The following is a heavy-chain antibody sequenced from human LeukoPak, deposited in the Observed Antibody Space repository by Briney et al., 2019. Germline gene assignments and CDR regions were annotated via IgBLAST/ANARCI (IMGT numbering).Heavy chain of an antibody. D-gene: IGHD5-12*01. CDR1: GFTFSSYA. Sequence: VQPGRSLRLSCAASGFTFSSYAMHWVRQAPGKGLEWVAIISYDGSNKYYADSVKGRFTISRDNSKNTLYLQMNSLRAEDTAVYYCARDLFTATRNFWGQGTLVTVSS. J-gene: IGHJ4*02. CDR2: ISYDGSNK. CDR3: ARDLFTATRNF. V-gene: IGHV3-30*04.